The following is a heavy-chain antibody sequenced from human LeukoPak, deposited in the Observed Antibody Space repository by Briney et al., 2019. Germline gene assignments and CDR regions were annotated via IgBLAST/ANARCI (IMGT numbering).Heavy chain of an antibody. V-gene: IGHV3-21*01. D-gene: IGHD1-26*01. CDR3: ARDVGASAPDAFDI. J-gene: IGHJ3*02. Sequence: GGSLRLSCAASGFTFSTYNMNWVRQAPGKGLEWVSSISSGSNYVYYADSVKGRFTISRDNAKNSLYLQMNSLRVGDTDVYYCARDVGASAPDAFDIWGQGTMVTVSS. CDR2: ISSGSNYV. CDR1: GFTFSTYN.